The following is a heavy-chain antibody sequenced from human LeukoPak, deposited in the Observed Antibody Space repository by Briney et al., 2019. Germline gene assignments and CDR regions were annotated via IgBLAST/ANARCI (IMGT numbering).Heavy chain of an antibody. J-gene: IGHJ4*02. CDR3: ARILGYCSGGSCYSPMAFDY. D-gene: IGHD2-15*01. CDR1: GFTFSDYY. V-gene: IGHV3-11*03. CDR2: ISSSSSYT. Sequence: PGGSLRLSRAASGFTFSDYYMSWIRQAPGKGLEWVSYISSSSSYTNYADSVKGRFTISRDNAKNSLYLQMNSLRAEDTAVYYCARILGYCSGGSCYSPMAFDYWGQGTGVSVSS.